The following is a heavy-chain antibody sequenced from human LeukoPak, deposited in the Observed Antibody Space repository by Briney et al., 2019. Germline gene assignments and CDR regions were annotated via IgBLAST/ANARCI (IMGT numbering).Heavy chain of an antibody. Sequence: ASVTVSCKASGYTFTSYYMHWVRQAPGQGLEWMGIINPSGGSTIYAQKVQGRVTMTRDMSTSTVYMELSSLRAEDTAVYYCARDSGGYYLRLIDYWGQGTLVTVSS. J-gene: IGHJ4*02. V-gene: IGHV1-46*01. D-gene: IGHD3-22*01. CDR2: INPSGGST. CDR3: ARDSGGYYLRLIDY. CDR1: GYTFTSYY.